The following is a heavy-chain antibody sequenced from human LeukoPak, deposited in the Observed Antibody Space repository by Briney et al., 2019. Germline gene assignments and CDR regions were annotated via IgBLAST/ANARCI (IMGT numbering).Heavy chain of an antibody. CDR3: ARYYDSGGFYYWFDP. Sequence: PSETLSLTCTVSGGSVSSDSYYWSWIRQLPGKGLEWIGSIFYTGSTYYKPSLESRAIISVDTSMNQFSLRLSSVTAADTAVYYCARYYDSGGFYYWFDPWGQGTLVTVSS. CDR1: GGSVSSDSYY. J-gene: IGHJ5*02. V-gene: IGHV4-31*03. CDR2: IFYTGST. D-gene: IGHD3-22*01.